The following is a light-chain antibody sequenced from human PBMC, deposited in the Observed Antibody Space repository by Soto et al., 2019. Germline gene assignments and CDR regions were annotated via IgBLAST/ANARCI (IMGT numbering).Light chain of an antibody. CDR2: EVS. CDR1: SSDVGGYNY. V-gene: IGLV2-14*01. Sequence: QSALTQPASVSGSPGQSITISCTGTSSDVGGYNYVSWYQQHPGKAPKLMIYEVSNRPSGVSNRFSGSKSGNTASLTISGXXXXXXXXYYCSSYTSSSTYVFGTGTKVTVL. J-gene: IGLJ1*01. CDR3: SSYTSSSTYV.